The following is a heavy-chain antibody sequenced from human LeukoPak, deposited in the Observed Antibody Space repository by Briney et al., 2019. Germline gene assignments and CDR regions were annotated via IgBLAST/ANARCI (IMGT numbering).Heavy chain of an antibody. V-gene: IGHV1-2*02. J-gene: IGHJ4*02. CDR2: INLNSGGT. D-gene: IGHD1-14*01. CDR3: ASWAGGNEPVASFDY. CDR1: GYTLTGYY. Sequence: ASVKVSCKPSGYTLTGYYMHWMRQAPGQGVEWMGWINLNSGGTNYAQKFQGRVTMTRDTSISTAYMELSRLRYDDTAVYYCASWAGGNEPVASFDYWGQGTLVTVSS.